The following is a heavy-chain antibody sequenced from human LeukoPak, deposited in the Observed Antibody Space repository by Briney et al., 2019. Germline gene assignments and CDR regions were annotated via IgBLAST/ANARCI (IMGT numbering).Heavy chain of an antibody. V-gene: IGHV3-23*01. CDR3: AKFPSRSFSDVWGSYRYGTLYYFDY. D-gene: IGHD3-16*02. J-gene: IGHJ4*02. CDR2: ISGSGGST. Sequence: TGGSLRLSCAASGFTFSSYAMSWVRQAPGKGLEWVSAISGSGGSTYYADSVKGRFTISRDNSKNTLYLQMNSLRAEDTAVYYCAKFPSRSFSDVWGSYRYGTLYYFDYWGQGTLVTVSS. CDR1: GFTFSSYA.